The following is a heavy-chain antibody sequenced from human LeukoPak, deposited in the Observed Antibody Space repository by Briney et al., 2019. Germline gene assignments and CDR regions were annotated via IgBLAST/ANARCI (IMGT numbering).Heavy chain of an antibody. Sequence: SETLSLTCAVYGGSFSGYFWSWIRQPPGKGLEWIGEVNHSGSTNYNPSPKSRVTISVDTSTNQFSLKLSSVTAAATAVYYCARGGSGNNGLASWGQGTLVTVSS. CDR3: ARGGSGNNGLAS. D-gene: IGHD2-8*01. J-gene: IGHJ5*02. CDR1: GGSFSGYF. CDR2: VNHSGST. V-gene: IGHV4-34*01.